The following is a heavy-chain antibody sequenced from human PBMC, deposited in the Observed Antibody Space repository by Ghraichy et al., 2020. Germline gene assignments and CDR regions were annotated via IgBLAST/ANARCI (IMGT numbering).Heavy chain of an antibody. CDR1: GITFSSYA. D-gene: IGHD6-19*01. V-gene: IGHV3-23*01. CDR3: AKDAYTSDWHSHHAFDI. J-gene: IGHJ3*02. Sequence: GGSLRLSCAASGITFSSYAMTWVRQAPGEGLEWVSAISGSGGSTHYADSVKGRFTISRDNSKNTLYLQMNSLRAEDTAVYYCAKDAYTSDWHSHHAFDIWGQGTMGTVSS. CDR2: ISGSGGST.